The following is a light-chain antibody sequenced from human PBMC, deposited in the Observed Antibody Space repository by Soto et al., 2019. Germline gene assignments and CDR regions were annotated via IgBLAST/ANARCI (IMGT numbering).Light chain of an antibody. V-gene: IGLV1-40*01. CDR2: GNS. Sequence: QSVLTQPPSVSGAPGQRVTISCTGSSSNIGAGYDVHWYQQLPGTAPKLLIYGNSNRPSGVPDRFSGSKSGTSASLAITGLQAEDEADYYCQSYDSSLSGVFGTGTNHRP. CDR3: QSYDSSLSGV. J-gene: IGLJ1*01. CDR1: SSNIGAGYD.